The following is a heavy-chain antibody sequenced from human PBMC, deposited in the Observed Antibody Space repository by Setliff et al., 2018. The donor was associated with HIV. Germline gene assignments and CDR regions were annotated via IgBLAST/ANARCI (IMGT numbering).Heavy chain of an antibody. D-gene: IGHD1-26*01. V-gene: IGHV3-7*01. CDR1: GLTFNRYW. J-gene: IGHJ4*02. Sequence: PGGSLRLSCVVSGLTFNRYWMSWVRQVPGKGLEWVSNTKYDGSESYYVDSVKGRFIASTDNAKNLVYLEMNSLKVEDTAVYYCARDATRGGDFDFWGQGTLVTVSS. CDR3: ARDATRGGDFDF. CDR2: TKYDGSES.